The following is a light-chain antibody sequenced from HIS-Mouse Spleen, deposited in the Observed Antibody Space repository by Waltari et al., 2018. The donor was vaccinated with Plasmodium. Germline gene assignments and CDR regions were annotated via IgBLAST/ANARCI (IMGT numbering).Light chain of an antibody. J-gene: IGLJ3*02. V-gene: IGLV3-10*01. Sequence: SYELTQPPSVSVSPGQTARITCSGDALPKKYAYWYQQKSGQAPVLVIYEDSKRPSGIPERFSGFSSGKIATLTISGAQVEDEADYYCYSTDSSGNHRVFGGGTKLTVL. CDR1: ALPKKY. CDR3: YSTDSSGNHRV. CDR2: EDS.